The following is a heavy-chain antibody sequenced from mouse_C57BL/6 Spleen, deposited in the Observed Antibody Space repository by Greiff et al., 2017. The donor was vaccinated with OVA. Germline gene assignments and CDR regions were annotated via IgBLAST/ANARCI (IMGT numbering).Heavy chain of an antibody. CDR2: IWSGGSA. Sequence: VMLVESGPGLVQPSQSLSITCTVSGFSLTSYGVHWVRQTPGKGLEWLGVIWSGGSADYNAAFIYRMSISKDNSKSQVCCKMNSLQTDDTAIYYCAKNDGYYGYWGQGTTRTVSS. D-gene: IGHD2-3*01. J-gene: IGHJ2*01. V-gene: IGHV2-2*01. CDR1: GFSLTSYG. CDR3: AKNDGYYGY.